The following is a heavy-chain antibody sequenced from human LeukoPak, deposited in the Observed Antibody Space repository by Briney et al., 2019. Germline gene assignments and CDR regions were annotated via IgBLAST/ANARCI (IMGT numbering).Heavy chain of an antibody. CDR2: IYYSGST. J-gene: IGHJ4*02. V-gene: IGHV4-39*01. Sequence: PSETLSLTCTVSGGSISSSSYYWGWIRQPPGKGLEWIGSIYYSGSTYYNPSLKSRVTISVDTSKNQFSLKLSSVTAADTAVYYCARLRGYYFGSGTHTGFDYWGQGTLVTVSS. CDR1: GGSISSSSYY. CDR3: ARLRGYYFGSGTHTGFDY. D-gene: IGHD3-10*01.